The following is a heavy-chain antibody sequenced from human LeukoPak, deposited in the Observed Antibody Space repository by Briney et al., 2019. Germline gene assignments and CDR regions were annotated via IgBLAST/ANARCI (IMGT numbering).Heavy chain of an antibody. CDR2: ISYDGSNK. V-gene: IGHV3-30-3*01. CDR3: AKDPYYYGSGSSDY. J-gene: IGHJ4*02. D-gene: IGHD3-10*01. Sequence: SGGSLRLSCAASGFTFSSYVIHWVRQAPGKGLEWVAMISYDGSNKYYADSVKGRFTISRDNSKNTLYLQMNSLRAEDTAVYYCAKDPYYYGSGSSDYWGQGTLVTVSS. CDR1: GFTFSSYV.